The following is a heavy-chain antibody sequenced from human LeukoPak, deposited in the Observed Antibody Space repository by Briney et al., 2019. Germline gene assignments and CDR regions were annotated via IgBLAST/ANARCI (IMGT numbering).Heavy chain of an antibody. Sequence: PGGSLRLSCVASGFTFSKYDMTWVRQAPGKGLEWVSSISGSGTTYYADSVKGRFTNSRDNSKNTLYLQVNSLRAEDTAVYYCAKDPMVRGSTYDYWGQGTLVTVSS. CDR2: ISGSGTT. D-gene: IGHD3-10*01. CDR3: AKDPMVRGSTYDY. J-gene: IGHJ4*02. CDR1: GFTFSKYD. V-gene: IGHV3-23*01.